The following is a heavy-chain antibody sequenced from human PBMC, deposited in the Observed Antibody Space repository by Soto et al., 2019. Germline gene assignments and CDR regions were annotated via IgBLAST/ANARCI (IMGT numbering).Heavy chain of an antibody. Sequence: QITLKESGPTLVKPTQTLTLTCTSSGFSLSTSGVGVGWIRQPPGKALEWLALIYWNDDKRYSPSLKSRLTITKDPSKHQVVLTMTNMDPVDTATYYCAHRGKISGGKNWFDPWGQGTLVTVSS. J-gene: IGHJ5*02. CDR2: IYWNDDK. D-gene: IGHD3-10*01. CDR3: AHRGKISGGKNWFDP. CDR1: GFSLSTSGVG. V-gene: IGHV2-5*01.